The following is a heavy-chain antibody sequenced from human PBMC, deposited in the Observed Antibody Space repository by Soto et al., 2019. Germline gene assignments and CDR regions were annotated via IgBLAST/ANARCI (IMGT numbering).Heavy chain of an antibody. J-gene: IGHJ6*02. V-gene: IGHV6-1*01. CDR1: GDSVSSNSAA. D-gene: IGHD3-9*01. CDR2: TYYRSKWYN. CDR3: ARDPNYDILTGYLYYYGMDV. Sequence: PSQTLSLTCVISGDSVSSNSAAWNWIRQSPSRGLEWLGRTYYRSKWYNDYAVSVKSRITINPDTSKNQFSLQLNSVTPEDTAVYYCARDPNYDILTGYLYYYGMDVWGQGTTVTVSS.